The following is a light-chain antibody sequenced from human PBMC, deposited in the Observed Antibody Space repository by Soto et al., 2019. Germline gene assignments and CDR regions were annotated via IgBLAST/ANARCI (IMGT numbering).Light chain of an antibody. CDR3: QETHSATRT. V-gene: IGKV1-39*01. CDR1: ESVSSF. J-gene: IGKJ1*01. Sequence: DIHMTQSPSSLSASVGDGVTITCRASESVSSFLNWYQQKPGKAPHLLIIGASTLHEGVPWRFSGRGSGTEFTPTNSSVLPEDCPMYYCQETHSATRTFGKGT. CDR2: GAS.